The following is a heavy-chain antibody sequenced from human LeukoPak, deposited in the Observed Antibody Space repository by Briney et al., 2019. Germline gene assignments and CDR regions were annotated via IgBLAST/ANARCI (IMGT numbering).Heavy chain of an antibody. CDR3: AKDRATVTTGVYFDY. CDR1: GFAFSNYW. Sequence: PGGSLRLSCAASGFAFSNYWMSWVRQAPGKGLEWVANMKYDGSEIYYVDSVKGRFTISRDNSKNTLYLQMNSLRAEDTAVYYCAKDRATVTTGVYFDYWGQGTLVTVSS. D-gene: IGHD4-17*01. V-gene: IGHV3-7*05. CDR2: MKYDGSEI. J-gene: IGHJ4*02.